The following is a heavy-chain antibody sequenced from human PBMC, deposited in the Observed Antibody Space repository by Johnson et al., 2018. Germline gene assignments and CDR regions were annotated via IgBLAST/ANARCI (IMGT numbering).Heavy chain of an antibody. CDR3: ARRQHGDYPWSTFEV. J-gene: IGHJ3*01. CDR1: GFTFSSSW. Sequence: VQLLESGGGLVQPGGSLRLSCAASGFTFSSSWMHWVRQAPGKGLVWVSRINGGGRDENYADSVKGRFTISSDNPKTTLYLQMNNLRAEDTGVYYGARRQHGDYPWSTFEVWGQGTMVTVAS. V-gene: IGHV3-74*01. D-gene: IGHD4-17*01. CDR2: INGGGRDE.